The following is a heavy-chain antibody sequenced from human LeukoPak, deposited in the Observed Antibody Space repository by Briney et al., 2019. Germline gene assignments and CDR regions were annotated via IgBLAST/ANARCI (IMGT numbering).Heavy chain of an antibody. V-gene: IGHV3-48*04. CDR3: ATSLSGWGTYHYMGV. CDR2: IASDGTI. D-gene: IGHD6-19*01. CDR1: GFTFSSYS. Sequence: GGSLRLSCAASGFTFSSYSMNWVRQAPGKGLEWVSFIASDGTIYYADSVRGRFTLSRDSAKNSLFLQMNILRVEDTAVYYCATSLSGWGTYHYMGVWGKGTTVTISS. J-gene: IGHJ6*03.